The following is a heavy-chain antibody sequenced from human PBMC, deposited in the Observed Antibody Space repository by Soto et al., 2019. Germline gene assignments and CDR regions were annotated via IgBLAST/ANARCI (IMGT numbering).Heavy chain of an antibody. J-gene: IGHJ3*01. D-gene: IGHD5-18*01. CDR3: ARGARLLFSSFDV. Sequence: VEMVQSGAEVKKPGASVRVSCKASGYTFTDYFIHWVRQAPGQGLEWMGWINPNSGGTNYAQKFQGRVTMTRDTSITTVYLDLSRLRSDDTATYYCARGARLLFSSFDVWGQGTVVTVSS. CDR1: GYTFTDYF. CDR2: INPNSGGT. V-gene: IGHV1-2*02.